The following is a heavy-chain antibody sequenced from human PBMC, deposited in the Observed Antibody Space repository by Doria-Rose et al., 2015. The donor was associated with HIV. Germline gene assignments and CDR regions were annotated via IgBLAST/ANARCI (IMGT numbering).Heavy chain of an antibody. D-gene: IGHD6-13*01. CDR3: ARIKSSRWYHKYYFDF. CDR2: IFSDDES. J-gene: IGHJ4*02. CDR1: GVSLSSPGMG. Sequence: QVTLKESGPVLVKPTETLTLTCTVSGVSLSSPGMGVSWIRQPPGKALEWLANIFSDDESSYKTSLKSRLTISRGTSKSQVVLTMTDMAPVDTATYYCARIKSSRWYHKYYFDFWGQGTLVIVSA. V-gene: IGHV2-26*01.